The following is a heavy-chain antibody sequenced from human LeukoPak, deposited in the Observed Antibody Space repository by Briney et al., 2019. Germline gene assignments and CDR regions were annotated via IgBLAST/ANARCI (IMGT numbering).Heavy chain of an antibody. D-gene: IGHD6-25*01. CDR1: GFSFTTYA. CDR3: AKDRQGRAASDY. CDR2: ISGSGGSA. V-gene: IGHV3-23*01. J-gene: IGHJ4*02. Sequence: PGGSLRLSCVASGFSFTTYAMSWVRQAPGKRLEWLSVISGSGGSAYVADSVKGRFTISRDNSNNTVFLQMNNLRPEDTAKYYCAKDRQGRAASDYWGQGTLVSVSS.